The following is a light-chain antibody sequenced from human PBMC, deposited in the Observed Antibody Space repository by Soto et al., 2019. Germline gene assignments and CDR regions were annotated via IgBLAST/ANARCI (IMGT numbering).Light chain of an antibody. CDR1: QGIDSY. CDR3: QKYNSAPPT. J-gene: IGKJ1*01. Sequence: IQLTQSPSSLSASVGDRVTITCRASQGIDSYLAWYQQRPGKVPQLLIYETSILQSGVSSRFSGSGSGTDSTLTISSLQPEDVATYYCQKYNSAPPTFGQGTKVDIK. CDR2: ETS. V-gene: IGKV1-27*01.